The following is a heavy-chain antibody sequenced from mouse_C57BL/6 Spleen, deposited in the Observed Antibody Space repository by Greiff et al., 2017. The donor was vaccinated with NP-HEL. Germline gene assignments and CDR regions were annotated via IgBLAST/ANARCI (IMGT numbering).Heavy chain of an antibody. CDR1: GYTFTSYW. D-gene: IGHD1-1*01. CDR3: ANYYGSSSDAVDY. V-gene: IGHV1-55*01. J-gene: IGHJ4*01. Sequence: QVQLQQPGAELVKPGASVKMSCKASGYTFTSYWITWVKQRPGQGLEWIGDIYPGSGSTNYNDKFKSKATLTVDTSSSTAYMQLSSLTSEDSAVYYCANYYGSSSDAVDYWGQGTSVTVSA. CDR2: IYPGSGST.